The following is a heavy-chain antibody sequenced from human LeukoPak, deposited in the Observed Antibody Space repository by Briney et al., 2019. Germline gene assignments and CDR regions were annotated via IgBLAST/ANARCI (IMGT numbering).Heavy chain of an antibody. D-gene: IGHD6-13*01. CDR2: ISWNSGSI. CDR1: GFTFDDYA. Sequence: GGSLRLSCAASGFTFDDYAMHWVRQAPGKGLEWVSGISWNSGSIGYADSVKGRFTISRDNAKNSLYLQMNSLRAEDTAVYYCARSQQPPYYYGMDVWGQGTTVTVSS. J-gene: IGHJ6*02. V-gene: IGHV3-9*01. CDR3: ARSQQPPYYYGMDV.